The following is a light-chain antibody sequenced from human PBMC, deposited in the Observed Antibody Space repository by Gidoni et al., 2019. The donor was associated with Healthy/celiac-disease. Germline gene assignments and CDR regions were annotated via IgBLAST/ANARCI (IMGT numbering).Light chain of an antibody. CDR3: QQSYSTLMYT. CDR2: AAS. Sequence: DIQMTQSPSSLSASVGDRVTITCRASQSISSYLNWYQQKPGKAPKLLINAASSLQSGVPSRFSGSGSGTDFTLTISSLQPEDFATDYCQQSYSTLMYTFGQGTKLEIK. V-gene: IGKV1-39*01. J-gene: IGKJ2*01. CDR1: QSISSY.